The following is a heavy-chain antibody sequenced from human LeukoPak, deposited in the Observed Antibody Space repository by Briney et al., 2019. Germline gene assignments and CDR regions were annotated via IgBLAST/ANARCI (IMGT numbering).Heavy chain of an antibody. D-gene: IGHD2-2*02. CDR3: ARGVVVVPAALRGFDP. CDR2: INHSGST. J-gene: IGHJ5*02. Sequence: SSETLSLTCAVYGGSFSGYYWSWIRQPPGKGLEWIGEINHSGSTNYNPSLKSRVTISVDTSKNQFSLKLSSVTAADTAVYYCARGVVVVPAALRGFDPWGQGTRVTVSS. V-gene: IGHV4-34*01. CDR1: GGSFSGYY.